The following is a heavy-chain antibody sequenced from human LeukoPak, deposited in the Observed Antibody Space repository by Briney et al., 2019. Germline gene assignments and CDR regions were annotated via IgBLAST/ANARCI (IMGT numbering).Heavy chain of an antibody. CDR3: ARLYSGYV. J-gene: IGHJ4*02. V-gene: IGHV3-30-3*01. CDR1: GFTFSSYA. Sequence: GRSLRLSCAASGFTFSSYAMHWVRQAPGKGLEWVAVISYDGSNKYYADSVKGRFTISRDNSKNTLYLQMNSLRAEDTAVYYCARLYSGYVWGQGTLVTASS. CDR2: ISYDGSNK. D-gene: IGHD5-12*01.